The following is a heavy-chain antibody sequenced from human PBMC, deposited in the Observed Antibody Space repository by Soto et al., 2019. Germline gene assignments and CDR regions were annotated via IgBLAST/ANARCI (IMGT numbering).Heavy chain of an antibody. CDR2: IPNNGSP. D-gene: IGHD7-27*01. CDR1: GGSVRTGSYH. V-gene: IGHV4-61*01. Sequence: SETLSLTCSVSGGSVRTGSYHWSWIRQPPGKGLEWIGFIPNNGSPDYNPSLKSRVVVSIDRSKNQFSLKVNSVTAADPAVYFCARIGWGGDSWGQGTLVTFSS. CDR3: ARIGWGGDS. J-gene: IGHJ4*02.